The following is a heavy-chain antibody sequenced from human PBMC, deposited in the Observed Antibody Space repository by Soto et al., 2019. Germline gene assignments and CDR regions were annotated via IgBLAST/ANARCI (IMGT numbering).Heavy chain of an antibody. D-gene: IGHD6-6*01. V-gene: IGHV5-51*01. CDR3: ARGGSSSTYYYYPMDV. CDR2: IYPGDSDT. Sequence: GESLKISCTGSGYSFNTYWIAWVRQTPGKGLEWMGIIYPGDSDTRYSPSFQGRVTSSADKSISTAYLQWSSLRASDTAMYYCARGGSSSTYYYYPMDVWGQGTTVTVSS. J-gene: IGHJ6*02. CDR1: GYSFNTYW.